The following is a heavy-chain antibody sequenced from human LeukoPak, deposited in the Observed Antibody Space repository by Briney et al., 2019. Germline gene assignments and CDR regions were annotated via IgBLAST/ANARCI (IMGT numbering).Heavy chain of an antibody. CDR2: ISAYNGNT. CDR1: GYTFTSYG. Sequence: ASVKVSCKASGYTFTSYGISWVRQAPGQGLEWMGWISAYNGNTNYAQKLQGRVTVTTDSSTKTAYMELRSLTSDDTAVYYCATMTTVTTGRGFDAWGQGTMVTVSS. CDR3: ATMTTVTTGRGFDA. D-gene: IGHD4-17*01. V-gene: IGHV1-18*01. J-gene: IGHJ3*01.